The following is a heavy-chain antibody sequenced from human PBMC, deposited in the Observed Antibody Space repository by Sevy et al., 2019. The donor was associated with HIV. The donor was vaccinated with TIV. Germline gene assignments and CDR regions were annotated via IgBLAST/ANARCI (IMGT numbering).Heavy chain of an antibody. D-gene: IGHD3-3*01. CDR3: ATGREYYEGNSGYFDY. CDR2: FDPEDGET. J-gene: IGHJ4*02. Sequence: ASVKVSCKLSGYTLTQLSMHWVRQAPGKGLEWLGSFDPEDGETIYAQKFQGRFTMTEETSTDTAYMELSSLRSEDTAVYYCATGREYYEGNSGYFDYWGRGTLVTVSS. CDR1: GYTLTQLS. V-gene: IGHV1-24*01.